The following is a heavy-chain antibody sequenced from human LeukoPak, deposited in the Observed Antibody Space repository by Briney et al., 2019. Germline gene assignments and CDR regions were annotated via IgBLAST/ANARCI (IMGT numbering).Heavy chain of an antibody. CDR1: GITFRTYW. CDR3: ASTTYSSSRS. V-gene: IGHV3-7*01. Sequence: GGSLRLSCAPSGITFRTYWMIWVRQAPGKGLEWVANINEDGSEKYYVGSVEGRFTISRDNAKNSLYLQMNSLRAEDSALYYCASTTYSSSRSWGQGTLVTVSS. CDR2: INEDGSEK. D-gene: IGHD6-6*01. J-gene: IGHJ5*02.